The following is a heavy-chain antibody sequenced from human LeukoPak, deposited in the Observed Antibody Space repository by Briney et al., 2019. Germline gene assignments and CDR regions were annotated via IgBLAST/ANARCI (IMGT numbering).Heavy chain of an antibody. J-gene: IGHJ4*02. CDR3: ARDFPYYYDSSGYYPNYYFDY. D-gene: IGHD3-22*01. CDR1: GYTFTSYA. V-gene: IGHV1-3*01. Sequence: GASVKVSCKASGYTFTSYAMHWVRQAPGQRLEWMGWINAGNGNTKYSQKLQGRVTITRDTSASTAYMELSSLRSEDTAVYYCARDFPYYYDSSGYYPNYYFDYWGQGTLVTVSS. CDR2: INAGNGNT.